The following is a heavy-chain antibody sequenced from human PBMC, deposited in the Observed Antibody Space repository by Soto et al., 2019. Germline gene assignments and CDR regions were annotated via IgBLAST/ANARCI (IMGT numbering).Heavy chain of an antibody. CDR2: IYYSGST. J-gene: IGHJ4*02. Sequence: SETLSLTCTVSGGSISSGDYYWSWIRQPPGKGLEWIGYIYYSGSTNYNPSLKSRVTISVDTSKNQFSLKLSSVTAADTAVYYGARVQGYGDYVSYFDYWGQGTLVTVSS. CDR3: ARVQGYGDYVSYFDY. CDR1: GGSISSGDYY. D-gene: IGHD4-17*01. V-gene: IGHV4-30-4*01.